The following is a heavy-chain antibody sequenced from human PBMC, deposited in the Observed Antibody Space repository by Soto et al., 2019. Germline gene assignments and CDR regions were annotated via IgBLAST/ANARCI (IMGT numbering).Heavy chain of an antibody. V-gene: IGHV5-10-1*01. CDR3: ASQSSYYYGSGSYLSY. D-gene: IGHD3-10*01. Sequence: PGESLKISCKGSGYSFTSYWISWVRQMPGKGLEWMGRIDPSDSYTNYSPSFQGHVTISADKSIGTAYLQWSSLKASDTAMYYCASQSSYYYGSGSYLSYWGQGTLVTVSS. CDR1: GYSFTSYW. CDR2: IDPSDSYT. J-gene: IGHJ4*02.